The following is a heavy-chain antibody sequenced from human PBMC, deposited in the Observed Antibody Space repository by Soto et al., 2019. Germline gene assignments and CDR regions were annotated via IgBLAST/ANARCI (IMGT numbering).Heavy chain of an antibody. CDR1: GGSFSGYY. D-gene: IGHD4-17*01. V-gene: IGHV4-34*01. CDR3: AGYSTVTTKPLHAFDI. Sequence: QVQLQQWGAGLLKPSEPLSLTCAVYGGSFSGYYWSWIRQPPGKGLEWIGEINHSGSTNYNPSLKSRVTISVDTSKNQFSLKLSSVTAADTAVYYCAGYSTVTTKPLHAFDIWGQGTMVTVSS. CDR2: INHSGST. J-gene: IGHJ3*02.